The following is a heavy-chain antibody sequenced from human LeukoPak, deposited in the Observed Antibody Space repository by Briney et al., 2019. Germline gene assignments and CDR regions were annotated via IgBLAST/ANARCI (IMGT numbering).Heavy chain of an antibody. CDR1: GYTFISYA. V-gene: IGHV1-18*01. J-gene: IGHJ4*02. D-gene: IGHD3-10*01. CDR2: ISAYNGNT. Sequence: ASVKVSCKTSGYTFISYAISWVRQAPGQGLEWMGWISAYNGNTNYAQKLQGRVTMTTDTSTSTAYMELRSLRSDDTAVYYCARDSYYYGSGRNDYWGQGTLVTVSS. CDR3: ARDSYYYGSGRNDY.